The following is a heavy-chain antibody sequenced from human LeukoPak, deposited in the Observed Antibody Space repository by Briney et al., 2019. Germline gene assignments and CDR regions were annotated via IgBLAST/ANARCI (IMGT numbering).Heavy chain of an antibody. D-gene: IGHD2-2*02. J-gene: IGHJ5*02. Sequence: SETLSLTCTVSGGSISSGGYYWSWIRQHPGKGLEWIGYIYYSGSTYSNPSLKGRVTVSVDTSKNQFSLNLSSVTAADTAVYYCARYCSSTNCYKGGFDPWGQGTLVTVSS. CDR2: IYYSGST. CDR3: ARYCSSTNCYKGGFDP. CDR1: GGSISSGGYY. V-gene: IGHV4-31*03.